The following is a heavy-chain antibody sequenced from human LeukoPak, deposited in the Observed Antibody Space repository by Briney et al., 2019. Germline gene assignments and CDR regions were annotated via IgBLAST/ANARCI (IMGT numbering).Heavy chain of an antibody. V-gene: IGHV1-69*06. CDR3: ARDKGGVWYDFWSGYSYYFDY. CDR2: IIPIFGTA. CDR1: GGTFSSYA. D-gene: IGHD3-3*01. Sequence: SVKVSCKASGGTFSSYAISWVRQAPGQGLEWMGRIIPIFGTANYAQKFQGRVTITADKSTSTAYMELSSLRSEDTAVYYGARDKGGVWYDFWSGYSYYFDYWGQGTLVTVSS. J-gene: IGHJ4*02.